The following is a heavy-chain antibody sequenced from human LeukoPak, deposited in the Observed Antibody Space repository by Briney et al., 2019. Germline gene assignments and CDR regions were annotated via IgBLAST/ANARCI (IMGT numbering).Heavy chain of an antibody. V-gene: IGHV3-74*03. CDR2: INSDASST. CDR1: GFSFSTSW. CDR3: AKPHFDD. Sequence: GGSLRLSCAASGFSFSTSWMHWVRQVPGKGLVWVSLINSDASSTTYADSVKGRFTISRDNAKNTVYVQMNSLRAEDTAVYYCAKPHFDDWGQGTLVTVSS. J-gene: IGHJ4*02.